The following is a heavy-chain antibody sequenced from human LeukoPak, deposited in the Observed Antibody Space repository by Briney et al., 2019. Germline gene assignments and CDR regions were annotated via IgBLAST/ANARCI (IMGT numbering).Heavy chain of an antibody. CDR3: ARSIPRRRYYDYVWGSYRSTDYFDY. CDR2: INPSGGST. CDR1: GYTFTGYY. D-gene: IGHD3-16*02. Sequence: ASVKVSCKASGYTFTGYYMHWVRQAPGQGLEWMGIINPSGGSTSYAQKFQGRVTMTRDTSTSTVYMELSSLRSEDTAVYYCARSIPRRRYYDYVWGSYRSTDYFDYWGQGTLVTVSS. J-gene: IGHJ4*02. V-gene: IGHV1-46*01.